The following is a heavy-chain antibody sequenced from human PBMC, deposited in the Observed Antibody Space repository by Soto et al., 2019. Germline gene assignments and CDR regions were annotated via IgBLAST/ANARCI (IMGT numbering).Heavy chain of an antibody. CDR1: GYTFTHFY. V-gene: IGHV1-18*01. Sequence: ASVKVSCKASGYTFTHFYITWVRQAPGQGLEWMGAISPHNFNTNFAQKFQGRVTLTTDTSTNTAYMELRSLTSDDTAVYYCAAGTGGYSYGYFDAPSYGMDVWGKGTTVTVSS. CDR3: AAGTGGYSYGYFDAPSYGMDV. CDR2: ISPHNFNT. D-gene: IGHD5-18*01. J-gene: IGHJ6*04.